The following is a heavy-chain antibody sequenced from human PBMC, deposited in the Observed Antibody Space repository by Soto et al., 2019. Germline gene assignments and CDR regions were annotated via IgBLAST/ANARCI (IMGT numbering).Heavy chain of an antibody. Sequence: GGSLRLSCVASGFIFHTYAMNWVRQAPGEGLEWVSAISASGDSTFYADSLRGRFTISRDNSKDTLYLQMNSLTAEDTALYYCYKGTGTTRLYSTDVWGKGTMVTVSS. CDR2: ISASGDST. J-gene: IGHJ6*04. CDR1: GFIFHTYA. CDR3: YKGTGTTRLYSTDV. D-gene: IGHD1-7*01. V-gene: IGHV3-23*01.